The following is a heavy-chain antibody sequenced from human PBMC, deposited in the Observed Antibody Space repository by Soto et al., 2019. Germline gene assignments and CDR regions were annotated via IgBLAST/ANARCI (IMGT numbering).Heavy chain of an antibody. D-gene: IGHD2-15*01. CDR2: ISGSGDGT. Sequence: EVQLLESGGGLVQPGGSLRLSCAASGFAFSSYPMSWVRQAPGKGLEWVLGISGSGDGTYYADSVKGRFTISRDNSKNTLYLQMNSLRAEDTAVYYCVKRCDAGGCPDYWGQGTLLTVSS. J-gene: IGHJ4*02. CDR1: GFAFSSYP. CDR3: VKRCDAGGCPDY. V-gene: IGHV3-23*01.